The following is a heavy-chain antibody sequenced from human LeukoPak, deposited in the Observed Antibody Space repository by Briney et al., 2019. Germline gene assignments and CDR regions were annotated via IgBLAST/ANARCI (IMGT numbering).Heavy chain of an antibody. V-gene: IGHV3-30-3*01. Sequence: GRSLRLSCVVSGFTFSRDAMHWVRQAPGKGLEWVAVISYDENNQYYVESVKGRFTVSRDNSKITLDLQMNSLRVEDTAVYYCARSARGVVPSLDFWGQGTMVTVSS. J-gene: IGHJ3*01. CDR3: ARSARGVVPSLDF. D-gene: IGHD3-3*01. CDR2: ISYDENNQ. CDR1: GFTFSRDA.